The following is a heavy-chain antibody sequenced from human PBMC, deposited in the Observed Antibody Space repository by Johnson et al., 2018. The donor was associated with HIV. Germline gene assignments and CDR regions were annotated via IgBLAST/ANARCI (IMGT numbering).Heavy chain of an antibody. CDR3: ARDKGGSYRAFYI. CDR1: GFTFSSYA. J-gene: IGHJ3*02. D-gene: IGHD1-26*01. Sequence: QVQLVESGGGVVQPGRSLRLSCAASGFTFSSYAMHWVRQAPGKGLEWVAVISYDGSNKYYADSVKGRFTISRDNSKNTLYLQMNSLIAEDTAVYYCARDKGGSYRAFYIWGQGTMVTVSS. V-gene: IGHV3-30-3*01. CDR2: ISYDGSNK.